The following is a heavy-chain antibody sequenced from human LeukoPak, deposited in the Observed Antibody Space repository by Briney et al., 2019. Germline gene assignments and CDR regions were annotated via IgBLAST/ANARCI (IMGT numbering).Heavy chain of an antibody. V-gene: IGHV4-4*09. Sequence: SETLSLTCTVSGGSISNYYWSWIRQPPGKGLEWIGDIYSSGSTKYNPSLKSRVTISVDTSKNQFSLKLSSVTAADTAVYYCARRGYSGYDPLFDYWGQGTLVTVSS. CDR3: ARRGYSGYDPLFDY. J-gene: IGHJ4*02. D-gene: IGHD5-12*01. CDR1: GGSISNYY. CDR2: IYSSGST.